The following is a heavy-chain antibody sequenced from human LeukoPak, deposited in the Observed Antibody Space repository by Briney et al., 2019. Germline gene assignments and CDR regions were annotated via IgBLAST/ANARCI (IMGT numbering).Heavy chain of an antibody. Sequence: SETLSLTCSVSGASVSDGNYYWSWIRQPPGKGLEWIGYMFYSESTKYNPSLKSRVTISVDTSKNQFSLKLSSVTAADTAVYYCARSFTYYYDSSGDFFDYWGQGTLVTVSS. V-gene: IGHV4-61*01. CDR1: GASVSDGNYY. D-gene: IGHD3-22*01. J-gene: IGHJ4*02. CDR3: ARSFTYYYDSSGDFFDY. CDR2: MFYSEST.